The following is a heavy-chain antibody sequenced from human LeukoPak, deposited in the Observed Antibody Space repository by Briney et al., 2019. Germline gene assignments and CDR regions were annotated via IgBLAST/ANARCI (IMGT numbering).Heavy chain of an antibody. J-gene: IGHJ4*02. V-gene: IGHV1-2*02. CDR3: ARAYHDYFDY. CDR1: GYTFTGYY. CDR2: INPNSAVT. Sequence: ASVKVSCKASGYTFTGYYMHWVRQAPGQGLEWMGLINPNSAVTDYAQKFQGRVTMTRDTSISTAYMELSRLRSDDTAVYYCARAYHDYFDYWGQGTLVTVSS. D-gene: IGHD3-16*01.